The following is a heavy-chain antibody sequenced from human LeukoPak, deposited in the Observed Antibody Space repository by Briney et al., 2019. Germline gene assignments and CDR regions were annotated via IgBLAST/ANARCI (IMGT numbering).Heavy chain of an antibody. CDR3: ARAKGKWFGEFDY. Sequence: SETLSLTCTVSGGSISSYYWSWIRQPPGKGLEWIGYIYYSGSTNYNPSLKSRVTISVDTSKNQLSLKLSSVTAADTAVYYCARAKGKWFGEFDYWGQGTLVTVSS. J-gene: IGHJ4*02. D-gene: IGHD3-10*01. CDR1: GGSISSYY. CDR2: IYYSGST. V-gene: IGHV4-59*01.